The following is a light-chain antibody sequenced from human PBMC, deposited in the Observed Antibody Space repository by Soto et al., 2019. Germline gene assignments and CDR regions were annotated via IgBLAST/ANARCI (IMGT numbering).Light chain of an antibody. V-gene: IGKV3-15*01. CDR2: AAS. CDR1: QTIGDN. CDR3: QQYNKWPPFT. J-gene: IGKJ2*01. Sequence: EIVMTQSPATLSVSPGGRATLSCRASQTIGDNLAWYQQRPGLAPRLLIYAASTRDTGIPARFSGSGSGTEFTLTISSLQSEDIAVYYCQQYNKWPPFTFGQGTKLEIK.